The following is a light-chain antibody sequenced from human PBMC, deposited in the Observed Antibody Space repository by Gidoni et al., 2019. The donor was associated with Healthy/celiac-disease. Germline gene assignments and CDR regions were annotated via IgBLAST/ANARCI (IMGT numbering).Light chain of an antibody. Sequence: DIQLPPSPSSLSASVGDRVTITCRASQSISSYLKWYQQKPGKAPKRLIYAASSLQSGVPSRFSGSGSGTDFTLTISSLQPEDFATYYCQQSYSTPWTFGQGTKVEIK. CDR1: QSISSY. V-gene: IGKV1-39*01. J-gene: IGKJ1*01. CDR3: QQSYSTPWT. CDR2: AAS.